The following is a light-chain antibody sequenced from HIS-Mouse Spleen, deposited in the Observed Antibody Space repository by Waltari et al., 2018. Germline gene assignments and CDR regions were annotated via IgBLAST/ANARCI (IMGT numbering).Light chain of an antibody. V-gene: IGKV2-28*01. CDR2: LGS. CDR1: QSLLHSNGYNY. J-gene: IGKJ4*01. CDR3: MQALQTPPVLLPPPGD. Sequence: DIVMTQSPLSLPVTPGEPASISCRSSQSLLHSNGYNYLDWYLQKPGQSPQLLIYLGSNRACGVPDRFSGSGSGKDFTLKISRVEAEDVGVYYCMQALQTPPVLLPPPGDIGGGTKVEIK.